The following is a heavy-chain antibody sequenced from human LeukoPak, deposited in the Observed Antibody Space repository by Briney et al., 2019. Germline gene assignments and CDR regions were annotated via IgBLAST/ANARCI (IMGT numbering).Heavy chain of an antibody. V-gene: IGHV1-2*06. D-gene: IGHD6-13*01. CDR2: INPNSGGT. J-gene: IGHJ3*02. Sequence: ASVKVSCKASGYTFTSYGISWVRQAPGQGLEWMGRINPNSGGTNYAQKFEGRVTMTRDTSISTAYKELSRLRSDDTAVYYCARDGVAADAFDIWGQGTMVTVSS. CDR3: ARDGVAADAFDI. CDR1: GYTFTSYG.